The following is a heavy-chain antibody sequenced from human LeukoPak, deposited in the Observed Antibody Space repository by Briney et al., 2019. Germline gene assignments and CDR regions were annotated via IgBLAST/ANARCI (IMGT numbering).Heavy chain of an antibody. J-gene: IGHJ5*02. CDR3: ARVKNSGYDFNWFDP. D-gene: IGHD5-12*01. CDR1: GDSISGSKYF. Sequence: AETLSLTCTIFGDSISGSKYFWGWIRQPPGKGLEWIGNFYSGGSTYYNPSLKSRVTISVGTSNNQFSLKLSSVTAADTAVYYCARVKNSGYDFNWFDPWGQGTLVTVSS. V-gene: IGHV4-39*07. CDR2: FYSGGST.